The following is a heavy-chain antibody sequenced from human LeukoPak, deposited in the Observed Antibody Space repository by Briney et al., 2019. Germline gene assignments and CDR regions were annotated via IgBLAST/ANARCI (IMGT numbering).Heavy chain of an antibody. CDR1: GGSINSYY. V-gene: IGHV4-59*01. Sequence: PSETLSLTCTVSGGSINSYYWSWIRQPPGKGLEWIGHMYYSGGTNYNPSLKSRVTISVDTSKNQFSLNLRSVTAADTAVFYCARVHRLVPGPFHIWGQGTMVIVSS. CDR2: MYYSGGT. CDR3: ARVHRLVPGPFHI. D-gene: IGHD6-6*01. J-gene: IGHJ3*02.